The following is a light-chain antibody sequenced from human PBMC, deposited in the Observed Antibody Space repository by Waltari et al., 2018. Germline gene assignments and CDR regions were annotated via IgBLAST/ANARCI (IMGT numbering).Light chain of an antibody. V-gene: IGLV2-14*03. Sequence: QSALTQPASLSGSPGQSITISCTGTTSDVGGGNYVSWYQQYPGKVPKLLVYDVTNRPSGVSIRFSGSKSGSTASLTSFGLQAEDEAYYYCSSYRSSSALVVFGGGTKQIVL. CDR2: DVT. CDR3: SSYRSSSALVV. J-gene: IGLJ2*01. CDR1: TSDVGGGNY.